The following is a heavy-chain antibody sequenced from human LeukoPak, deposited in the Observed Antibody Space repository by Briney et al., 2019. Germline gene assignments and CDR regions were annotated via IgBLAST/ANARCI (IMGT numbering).Heavy chain of an antibody. J-gene: IGHJ4*02. D-gene: IGHD3-16*02. CDR1: GFTVSSNY. CDR2: IYRGGTT. CDR3: ARGSLITFGGVIEN. V-gene: IGHV3-66*01. Sequence: PGGSLRLSCAASGFTVSSNYMSWVRQAPGKGLEWVSLIYRGGTTYYADSVKGRFTISRDNSMNTLYLQMNSLRAEDTAVYYCARGSLITFGGVIENWGQGTLVTVSS.